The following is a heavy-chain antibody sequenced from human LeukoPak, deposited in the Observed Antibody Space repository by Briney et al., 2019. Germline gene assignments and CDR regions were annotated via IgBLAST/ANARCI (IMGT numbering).Heavy chain of an antibody. CDR3: AKALGDWPTTLDY. CDR2: ISGSGDST. D-gene: IGHD3-16*01. Sequence: GGSLRLSCAASGFTFSSYSTNWVRQAPGKGLEWVSGISGSGDSTYYADSVKGRFTVSRDNSKNTLYLQMNSLTAADTAVYFCAKALGDWPTTLDYWGRGTLVTVSS. V-gene: IGHV3-23*01. J-gene: IGHJ4*02. CDR1: GFTFSSYS.